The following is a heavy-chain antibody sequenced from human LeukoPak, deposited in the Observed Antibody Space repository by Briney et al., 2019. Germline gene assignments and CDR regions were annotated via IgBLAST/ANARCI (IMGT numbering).Heavy chain of an antibody. J-gene: IGHJ6*02. Sequence: PGGPLRLSCAASGFTFSSYSMNWVRQAPGKGLEWVSSISSSSTYIYYADSVKGRFTISRDNAKNTLYLQMNSLRAEDTAVYYCARDVVLGRMDVWGQGTTVTVSS. CDR2: ISSSSTYI. CDR1: GFTFSSYS. D-gene: IGHD3-16*01. V-gene: IGHV3-21*04. CDR3: ARDVVLGRMDV.